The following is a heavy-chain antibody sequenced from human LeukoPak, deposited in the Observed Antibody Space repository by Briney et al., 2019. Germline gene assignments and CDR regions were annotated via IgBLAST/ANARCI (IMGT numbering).Heavy chain of an antibody. CDR3: AKEAGYSYGFDY. CDR2: ISYDGSNK. CDR1: GFTFSNYG. Sequence: GGSLRLSCAASGFTFSNYGIHWVRPAPGKGLEWVAVISYDGSNKYYADSVKGRCTISRDKSKNTVYLQMNSLRAEDTAVYYCAKEAGYSYGFDYWGQGTLVTVSS. V-gene: IGHV3-30*18. J-gene: IGHJ4*02. D-gene: IGHD5-18*01.